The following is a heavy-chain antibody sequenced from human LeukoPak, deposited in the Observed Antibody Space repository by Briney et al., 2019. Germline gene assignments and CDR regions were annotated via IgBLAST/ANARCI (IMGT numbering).Heavy chain of an antibody. CDR2: ISSSSSYI. Sequence: GGSLRLSCAASGFTFSSYSMNWVRQAPGKGLEWVSSISSSSSYIYYADSVKGRFTISRDNAKNSLYLQMNSLRAEGTAVYYCARDHYYGSGSYVLDYWGQGTLVTVSS. CDR1: GFTFSSYS. CDR3: ARDHYYGSGSYVLDY. V-gene: IGHV3-21*01. J-gene: IGHJ4*02. D-gene: IGHD3-10*01.